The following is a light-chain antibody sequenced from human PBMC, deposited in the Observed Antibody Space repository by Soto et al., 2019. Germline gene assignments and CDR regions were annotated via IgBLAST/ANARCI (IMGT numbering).Light chain of an antibody. J-gene: IGKJ5*01. CDR1: QSVDSSY. V-gene: IGKV3-20*01. Sequence: EIVLTQSPGTLSLSPGERVTLSCRASQSVDSSYLAWYQQRPGQAPRLLIYGASSRATGIPDRFSGSGSGTDFTLTISRLEPEDFAVYYCQQYCSTPITFGQGTRLEIK. CDR3: QQYCSTPIT. CDR2: GAS.